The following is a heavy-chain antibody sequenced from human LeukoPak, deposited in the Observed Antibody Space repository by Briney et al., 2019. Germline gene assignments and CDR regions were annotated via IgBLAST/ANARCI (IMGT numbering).Heavy chain of an antibody. V-gene: IGHV3-21*01. J-gene: IGHJ1*01. D-gene: IGHD6-6*01. CDR2: ISGSSSFV. CDR1: GFTFSTYS. CDR3: ARGGSTSSSSHFHH. Sequence: PGGSLRLSCAASGFTFSTYSMNWVRQAPGKGLEWVSSISGSSSFVYYADSVKGRFTISRDNAKNSLYLQMNSLRAEDTAVYYCARGGSTSSSSHFHHWGQGTLVTV.